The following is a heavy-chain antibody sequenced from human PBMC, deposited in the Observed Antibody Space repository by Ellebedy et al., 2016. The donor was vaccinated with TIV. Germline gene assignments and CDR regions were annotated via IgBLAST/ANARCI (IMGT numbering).Heavy chain of an antibody. CDR2: ISSSGIYT. J-gene: IGHJ4*02. CDR1: GFIFSSHN. D-gene: IGHD2-15*01. CDR3: ARGYCSGGTCYSHVDY. Sequence: GESLKISCAASGFIFSSHNMNWVRQAPGKGLEWASYISSSGIYTSYADSVKGRFTISRDNAKNSVYLQMNSLRAEDTAVYYCARGYCSGGTCYSHVDYWGQGTLVTVSS. V-gene: IGHV3-21*05.